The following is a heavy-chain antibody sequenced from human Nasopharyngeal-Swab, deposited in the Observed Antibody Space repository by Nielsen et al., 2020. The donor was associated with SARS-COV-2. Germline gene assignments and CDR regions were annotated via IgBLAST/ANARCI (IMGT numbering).Heavy chain of an antibody. CDR2: ISGSGGST. V-gene: IGHV3-23*01. D-gene: IGHD5-18*01. J-gene: IGHJ6*03. CDR1: GFTFSSYA. CDR3: AKVGRGYSYGYYYYYMDV. Sequence: GESLKISCAASGFTFSSYAMSWVRQAPGKGLEWVSAISGSGGSTYYADSVKGRFTISRDNSKNTLYLQMNSLRAEDTAVYYCAKVGRGYSYGYYYYYMDVWGKWTTVTVSS.